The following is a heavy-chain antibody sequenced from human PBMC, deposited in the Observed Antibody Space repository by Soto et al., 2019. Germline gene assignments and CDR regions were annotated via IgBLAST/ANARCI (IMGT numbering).Heavy chain of an antibody. CDR1: GFSLSTSW. Sequence: EVQLVESGGGLVQPGGSLRLSCTASGFSLSTSWMTWVRQAPGKGLEWVANIMQDGSDKYYVDSVKGRFTISRDNAKNSLYLQMTSLRAEDTAVYYCASKRLYFYGLDVWDQGTTVTVSS. V-gene: IGHV3-7*01. CDR2: IMQDGSDK. CDR3: ASKRLYFYGLDV. J-gene: IGHJ6*02.